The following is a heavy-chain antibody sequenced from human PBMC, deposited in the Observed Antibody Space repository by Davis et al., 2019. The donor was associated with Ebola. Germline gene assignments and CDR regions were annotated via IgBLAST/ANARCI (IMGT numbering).Heavy chain of an antibody. CDR2: IYSGGNT. V-gene: IGHV3-23*03. Sequence: PGGSLRLSCVASGFTFSSYSMQWVRQAPGKGLEWVSVIYSGGNTYYADSVKGRFTISRDNSKNTLYLQMNSLRAEDTAIYYCAKDHYCSSTNCYDAFDIWGQGTMVTVSS. J-gene: IGHJ3*02. CDR3: AKDHYCSSTNCYDAFDI. CDR1: GFTFSSYS. D-gene: IGHD2-2*01.